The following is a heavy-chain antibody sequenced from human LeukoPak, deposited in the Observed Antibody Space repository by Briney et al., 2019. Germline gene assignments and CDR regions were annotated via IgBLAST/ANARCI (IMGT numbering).Heavy chain of an antibody. J-gene: IGHJ3*01. CDR1: GFTFSSYA. V-gene: IGHV3-23*01. CDR3: ARHKGGSYSGAFDV. CDR2: ISDSGGTT. D-gene: IGHD3-10*01. Sequence: PGGSLRLSCAASGFTFSSYAMTWVRQAPGKGLEWVSVISDSGGTTYYADSVKGRFTMSRDNSKDTLYLQMNSLRVEDTAVYYCARHKGGSYSGAFDVWGQGTMVTVSS.